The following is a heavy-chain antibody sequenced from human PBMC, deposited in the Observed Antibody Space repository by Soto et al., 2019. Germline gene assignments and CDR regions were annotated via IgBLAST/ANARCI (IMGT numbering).Heavy chain of an antibody. Sequence: PGGSLRLSCAASGFTFSNAWMNWVRQAPGKGLEWVGRIKSKTDGGTTDYAAPVKGRFTISRDDSKNTLYLQMNSLKTEDTAVYYCTTTPSYYDILTGYYPIDYWGQGTLVTVSS. CDR2: IKSKTDGGTT. CDR3: TTTPSYYDILTGYYPIDY. V-gene: IGHV3-15*07. J-gene: IGHJ4*02. D-gene: IGHD3-9*01. CDR1: GFTFSNAW.